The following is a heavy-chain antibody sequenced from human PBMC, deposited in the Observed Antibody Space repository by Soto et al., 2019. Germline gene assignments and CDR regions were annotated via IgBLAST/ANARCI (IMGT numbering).Heavy chain of an antibody. Sequence: QLQLQESGPGLVKPSETLSLTCTVSGGSISSSSYYWGWIRQPPGKGLEWIGSIYYSGSTYYNPSLKSRVTISVDTSKNPFSLKLSSVTAADTAVYYCARHYDLESGWCWFDPWGQGTLVTVSS. CDR3: ARHYDLESGWCWFDP. V-gene: IGHV4-39*01. J-gene: IGHJ5*02. CDR2: IYYSGST. CDR1: GGSISSSSYY. D-gene: IGHD3-3*01.